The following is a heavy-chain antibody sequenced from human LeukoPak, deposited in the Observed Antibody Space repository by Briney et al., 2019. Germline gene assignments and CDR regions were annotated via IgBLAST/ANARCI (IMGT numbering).Heavy chain of an antibody. CDR3: ARLHYDFWSGPRYYMDV. CDR1: GGSISSYY. CDR2: IYYSGST. D-gene: IGHD3-3*01. J-gene: IGHJ6*03. V-gene: IGHV4-59*01. Sequence: SETLSLTSTVSGGSISSYYWSWIRQPPGKGLEWIGCIYYSGSTNYNPSLKSRVTISVDTSKNQFSLKLSSVTAADTAVYYCARLHYDFWSGPRYYMDVWGKGTTVTVSS.